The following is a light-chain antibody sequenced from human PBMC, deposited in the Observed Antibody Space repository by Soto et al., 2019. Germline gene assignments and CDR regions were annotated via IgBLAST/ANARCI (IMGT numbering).Light chain of an antibody. Sequence: QSVLTQPRSVSGSPGQSVTISCTGTGSDVGGYNFGGYNYVSWYQQHPGKAPKLMIYDVTKRPSGVPDRFSGSKSGNTASLTISGLQAEDEADYYCCSYAGSYTWVFGGVTKLTVL. CDR3: CSYAGSYTWV. CDR1: GSDVGGYNFGGYNY. CDR2: DVT. V-gene: IGLV2-11*01. J-gene: IGLJ3*02.